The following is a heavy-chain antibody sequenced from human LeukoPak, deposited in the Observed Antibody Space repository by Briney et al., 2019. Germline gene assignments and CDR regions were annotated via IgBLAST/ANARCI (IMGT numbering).Heavy chain of an antibody. CDR3: ARVCGPGGAFDI. CDR1: GFTFSSYA. CDR2: ISSNGGST. J-gene: IGHJ3*02. V-gene: IGHV3-64*01. Sequence: GSLRLSCAASGFTFSSYAMHWVRQAPGKGLEYVSAISSNGGSTYYANSVKGRFTISRDNSKNTLYLQMGSLRAEDMAVYYCARVCGPGGAFDIWGQGTMVTVSS. D-gene: IGHD2-15*01.